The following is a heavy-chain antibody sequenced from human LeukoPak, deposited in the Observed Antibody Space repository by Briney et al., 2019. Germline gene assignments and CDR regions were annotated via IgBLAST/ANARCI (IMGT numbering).Heavy chain of an antibody. CDR1: GGPVNSYY. V-gene: IGHV4-59*02. J-gene: IGHJ5*02. CDR3: ARDRSGSGSYYYFDP. CDR2: IYYSGNT. D-gene: IGHD1-26*01. Sequence: SETLSLTCTVSGGPVNSYYWSWIRQPPGKGLEWIGYIYYSGNTNYNPSLESRVTISVDTSKNQFSLKLKSLTAADTAVYYCARDRSGSGSYYYFDPWDQGTLVTVSS.